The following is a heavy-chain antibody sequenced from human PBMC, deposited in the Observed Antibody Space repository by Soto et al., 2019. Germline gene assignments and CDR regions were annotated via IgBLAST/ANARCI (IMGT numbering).Heavy chain of an antibody. Sequence: EVYLLESGGGLVQPGGSLRLSCAASGFTVRSYAVSWVRQAPGKGLEWVSGISDSGVSTYYADSVKGRFTISRDNSKNANYLQMSSLRAEDTAVYYSAIQALDRVPENCHFYRSDVWNQGTTGSVS. J-gene: IGHJ6*02. V-gene: IGHV3-23*01. CDR3: AIQALDRVPENCHFYRSDV. CDR2: ISDSGVST. CDR1: GFTVRSYA. D-gene: IGHD1-1*01.